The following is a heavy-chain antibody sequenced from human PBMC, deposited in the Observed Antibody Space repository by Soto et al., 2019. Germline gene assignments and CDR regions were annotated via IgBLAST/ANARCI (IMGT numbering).Heavy chain of an antibody. V-gene: IGHV4-59*01. D-gene: IGHD3-22*01. CDR1: GGSRGGYG. J-gene: IGHJ4*02. Sequence: ASVPLCLRYTVAGGSRGGYGGRWIRQTKGKGLEWIGYIYSGGSTNYNPSLKSRVSISLDTSKNQFSLNLSSVTAADTAVYFCARDHHSFYDTSGYYPYFDYWGQGSLVPVSS. CDR3: ARDHHSFYDTSGYYPYFDY. CDR2: IYSGGST.